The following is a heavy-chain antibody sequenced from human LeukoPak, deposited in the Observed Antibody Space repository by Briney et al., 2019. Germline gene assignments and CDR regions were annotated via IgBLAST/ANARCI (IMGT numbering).Heavy chain of an antibody. CDR1: EFAFTSYW. Sequence: GGSLRLSCAASEFAFTSYWMSWVRQDPGKGLEWVANIKQDGSEKNYVDSVKGRFTISRDNAKKSLFLQMNSLRAEDTAVYYCASGLWTYGYWGQGTLVTVSS. J-gene: IGHJ4*02. CDR2: IKQDGSEK. D-gene: IGHD3-10*01. V-gene: IGHV3-7*03. CDR3: ASGLWTYGY.